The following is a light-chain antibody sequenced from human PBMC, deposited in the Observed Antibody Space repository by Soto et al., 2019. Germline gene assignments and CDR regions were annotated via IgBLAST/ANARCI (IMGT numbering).Light chain of an antibody. Sequence: QPVLTQPPSVSGAPGQRVTISCTGSSSNIGAGYDVSWYQQLPGTAPKFLIYGNTDRPSGVPDRFFGSKSGTSASLAITGLQAEDEADYYCQSYDSSLSGYVFGTGTKVTVL. V-gene: IGLV1-40*01. CDR2: GNT. CDR3: QSYDSSLSGYV. CDR1: SSNIGAGYD. J-gene: IGLJ1*01.